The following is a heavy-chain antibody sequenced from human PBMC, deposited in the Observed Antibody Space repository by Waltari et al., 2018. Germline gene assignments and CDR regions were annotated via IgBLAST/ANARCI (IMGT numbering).Heavy chain of an antibody. Sequence: QVQLQESGPGLVQPSETLSLTCTVSGGSISSYYWSWIRQPPGKGLEWIGYIDYSGSTNYNPSLKSRVTISVDTSKNQFSLKLSSVTAADTAVYYCARVSTTVTTDYFDYWGQGTLVTVSS. D-gene: IGHD4-17*01. V-gene: IGHV4-59*01. CDR3: ARVSTTVTTDYFDY. J-gene: IGHJ4*02. CDR1: GGSISSYY. CDR2: IDYSGST.